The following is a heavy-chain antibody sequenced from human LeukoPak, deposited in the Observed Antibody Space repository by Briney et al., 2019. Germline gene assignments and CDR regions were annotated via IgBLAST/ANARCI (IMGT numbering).Heavy chain of an antibody. CDR1: GGSISSSTYY. CDR3: ARSRKAAAIRGWFDP. J-gene: IGHJ5*02. CDR2: FYYSGST. V-gene: IGHV4-39*01. D-gene: IGHD6-13*01. Sequence: SETLSLTCTVSGGSISSSTYYWGWIRQPPGKGLEWIGSFYYSGSTYYTPSLKSRVTISVHTSKHQFSLKLSSVTAADTAVYYCARSRKAAAIRGWFDPWGQGTLVTVSS.